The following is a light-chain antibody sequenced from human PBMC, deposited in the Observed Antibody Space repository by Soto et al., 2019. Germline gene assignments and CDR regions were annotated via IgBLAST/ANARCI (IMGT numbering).Light chain of an antibody. CDR1: QSINSY. CDR2: AAS. J-gene: IGKJ2*01. Sequence: DIQMTQSPSSLSASVGDRVTITCRASQSINSYLNWYQQKPGKAPKLLIYAASSLQSGVPSRFSGSGSGTDFTLTINNLQAEDVAVYYCQQYYDTPYTFGQGTKLEIK. CDR3: QQYYDTPYT. V-gene: IGKV1-39*01.